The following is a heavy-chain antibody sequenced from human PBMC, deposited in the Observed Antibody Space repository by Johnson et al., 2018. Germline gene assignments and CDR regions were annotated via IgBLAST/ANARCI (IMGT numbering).Heavy chain of an antibody. CDR2: VSHDGSTK. D-gene: IGHD6-19*01. CDR1: GLTFNNYG. J-gene: IGHJ6*02. Sequence: QVQPVESGGGVVQPGRSXRLSCAAPGLTFNNYGMHWVRQAPGKGLEWVAVVSHDGSTKWYAESVQGRFTISRDNSKNKFYLQMNSLRGEDTAVYYCAKDRLSGSSGWYYYGMDVWGQGTTVTVSS. CDR3: AKDRLSGSSGWYYYGMDV. V-gene: IGHV3-30*18.